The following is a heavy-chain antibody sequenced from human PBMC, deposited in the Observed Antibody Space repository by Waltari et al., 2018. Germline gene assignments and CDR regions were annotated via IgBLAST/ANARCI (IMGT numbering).Heavy chain of an antibody. D-gene: IGHD1-26*01. V-gene: IGHV3-11*01. J-gene: IGHJ4*02. CDR2: ISSSGSTI. Sequence: QVQLVESGGGLVKPGGSLRLSCASSRFTVGDHYLSVIRPAPGKGLEWVSYISSSGSTIYYADSVKGRFTISRDNAKNSLYLQMNSLRAEDTAVYYCARDGIVGATPFDYWGQGTLVTVSS. CDR1: RFTVGDHY. CDR3: ARDGIVGATPFDY.